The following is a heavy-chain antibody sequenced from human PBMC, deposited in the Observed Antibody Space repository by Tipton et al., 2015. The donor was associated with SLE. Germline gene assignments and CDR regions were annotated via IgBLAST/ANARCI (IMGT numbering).Heavy chain of an antibody. CDR2: INHSGST. J-gene: IGHJ6*02. CDR3: AGHHYDILTYYGMDV. V-gene: IGHV4-34*01. Sequence: TLSLTCTVSGGSINSYYWSWIRQPPGKGLEWIGEINHSGSTNYNPSLKSRVTISVDTSKNQFSLKLSSVTAADTAVYYCAGHHYDILTYYGMDVWGQGTTVTVSS. D-gene: IGHD3-9*01. CDR1: GGSINSYY.